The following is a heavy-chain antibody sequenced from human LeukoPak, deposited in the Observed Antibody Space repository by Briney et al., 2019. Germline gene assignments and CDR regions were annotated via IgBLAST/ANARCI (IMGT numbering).Heavy chain of an antibody. CDR3: ARDRQGADY. Sequence: SETLSLTCTVSGGSISSYYWSWIRQPPGKGLEWIGYIYYSGSTNYNPSLKSRVTISVDTSKNQFSLRLSSVTAADTAVYYCARDRQGADYWGQGTLVTVSS. V-gene: IGHV4-59*01. D-gene: IGHD3-16*01. J-gene: IGHJ4*02. CDR2: IYYSGST. CDR1: GGSISSYY.